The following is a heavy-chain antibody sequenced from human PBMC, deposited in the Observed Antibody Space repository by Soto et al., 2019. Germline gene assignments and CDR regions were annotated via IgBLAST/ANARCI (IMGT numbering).Heavy chain of an antibody. V-gene: IGHV1-46*01. CDR3: ARGVGSGTYYNQYNWFDP. J-gene: IGHJ5*02. CDR1: GGTFSTYA. Sequence: ASVKVSCKASGGTFSTYAINWVRQAPGQGLEWMGVINPSGGYTSCAQKFQGRVTMTRDTSTTTVYMELRSLRSDDTAVYYCARGVGSGTYYNQYNWFDPWGQGTLVTVSS. D-gene: IGHD3-10*01. CDR2: INPSGGYT.